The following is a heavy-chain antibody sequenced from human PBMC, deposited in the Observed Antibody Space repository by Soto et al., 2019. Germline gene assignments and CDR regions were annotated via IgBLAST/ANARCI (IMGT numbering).Heavy chain of an antibody. Sequence: GGSLRLSCAASGFTFRSYGMNWVRQAPGKGLEWVSSISSSSSHIYYADSVKGRFTISRDNAKNSLYLQMNSLRAEDTAVYYCARDSRDYDILTGYYTPYYFDYWGQGTLVTVSS. CDR2: ISSSSSHI. J-gene: IGHJ4*02. D-gene: IGHD3-9*01. CDR1: GFTFRSYG. CDR3: ARDSRDYDILTGYYTPYYFDY. V-gene: IGHV3-21*01.